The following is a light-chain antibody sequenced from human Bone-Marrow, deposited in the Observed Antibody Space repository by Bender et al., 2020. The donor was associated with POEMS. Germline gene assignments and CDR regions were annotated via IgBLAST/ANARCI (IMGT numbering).Light chain of an antibody. V-gene: IGLV2-23*02. CDR1: SSDVGGYKY. Sequence: QSALTQPASVSGSPGQSITIPCSGSSSDVGGYKYVSWYQQHPGKVPKAMIYEVSNRPSGVSNRFSGSKSGKTASLTISGLQAEDEADYYCCSYAGSYTYVFGTGTKVTVL. CDR3: CSYAGSYTYV. CDR2: EVS. J-gene: IGLJ1*01.